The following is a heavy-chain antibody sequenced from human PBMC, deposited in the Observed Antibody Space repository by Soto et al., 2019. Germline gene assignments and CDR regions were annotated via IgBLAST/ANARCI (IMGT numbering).Heavy chain of an antibody. J-gene: IGHJ4*02. Sequence: SETLSLTCTVSGGSISSGDYYWSWIRQPPGKGLEWIGYIYYSGSTYYNPSLKSRVTISVDTSKNQFSLKLSSVTAADTAVYHCARVLYYGSGSYYTLIDYWGQGTLVTVSS. D-gene: IGHD3-10*01. V-gene: IGHV4-30-4*01. CDR3: ARVLYYGSGSYYTLIDY. CDR1: GGSISSGDYY. CDR2: IYYSGST.